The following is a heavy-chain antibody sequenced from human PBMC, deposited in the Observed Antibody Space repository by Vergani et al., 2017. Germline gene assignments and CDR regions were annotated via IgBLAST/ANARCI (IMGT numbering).Heavy chain of an antibody. D-gene: IGHD2-2*02. CDR3: ARDQVPAAIRLNVGNYMDV. V-gene: IGHV3-30*02. CDR1: GFAFNSYG. Sequence: QVQLVESGGGVVQPGGSLRLSCAASGFAFNSYGMHWVRQAPGKGLEWVASIRSDESRRYYGDSMEGLFTISRDNSKNTLYLQMSSLRAEDTAVYYCARDQVPAAIRLNVGNYMDVWGKGTTVIVSS. CDR2: IRSDESRR. J-gene: IGHJ6*03.